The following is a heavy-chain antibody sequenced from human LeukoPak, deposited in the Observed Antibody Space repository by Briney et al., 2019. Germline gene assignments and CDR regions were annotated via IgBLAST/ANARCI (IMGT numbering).Heavy chain of an antibody. J-gene: IGHJ5*02. CDR2: INPNSGGT. D-gene: IGHD2-2*02. Sequence: ASVKVSCKASGYTFTGYYMHWVRQAPGQGLEWMGWINPNSGGTNYAQKFQGRVTMTRDTSISTAYMELSRLRSDDTAVYYCARGPLVVPAALLGFWFDPWGQGTLVTVSS. CDR3: ARGPLVVPAALLGFWFDP. V-gene: IGHV1-2*02. CDR1: GYTFTGYY.